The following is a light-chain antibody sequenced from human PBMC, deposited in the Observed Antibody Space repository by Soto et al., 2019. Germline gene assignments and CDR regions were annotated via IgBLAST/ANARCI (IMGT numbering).Light chain of an antibody. CDR3: CSYAGTYTFV. Sequence: QSALTQPRSMSGSPGQSVTISCTGTSSDVGGYNHVSWYQQHPGKAPKVMIYDVIKRPSGVPERFSGSKSGNTASLTISGLQAEDEADYYCCSYAGTYTFVFGSGTKVTVL. CDR1: SSDVGGYNH. J-gene: IGLJ1*01. V-gene: IGLV2-11*01. CDR2: DVI.